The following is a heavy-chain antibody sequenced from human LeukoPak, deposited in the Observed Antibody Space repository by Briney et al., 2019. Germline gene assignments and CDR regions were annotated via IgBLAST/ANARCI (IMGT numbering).Heavy chain of an antibody. V-gene: IGHV3-21*01. D-gene: IGHD2-2*01. Sequence: GGSLRLSCAASGFTFSDYSMNWVRQAPGEGLEWVSSISSASSYIFYADPVEGRFSIARNHDTNSLYIQMDSLRDEDSAVYYCARGAQIVVAPAAQARPGASGVDYWGQGILVTVSS. CDR2: ISSASSYI. CDR3: ARGAQIVVAPAAQARPGASGVDY. J-gene: IGHJ4*02. CDR1: GFTFSDYS.